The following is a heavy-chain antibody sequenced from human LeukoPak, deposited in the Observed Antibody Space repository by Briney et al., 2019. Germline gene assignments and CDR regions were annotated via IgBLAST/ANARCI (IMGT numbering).Heavy chain of an antibody. CDR2: INPNSGGT. V-gene: IGHV1-2*02. D-gene: IGHD2-21*02. CDR1: GYTFTGYY. CDR3: ARDALLVVTAIRVWFDP. J-gene: IGHJ5*02. Sequence: ASVRVPCKASGYTFTGYYMHWVRQAPGQGLEWMGWINPNSGGTNYAQKFQGRVTMTRDTSISTAYMELSRLRSDDTAVYYCARDALLVVTAIRVWFDPWGQGTLVTVSS.